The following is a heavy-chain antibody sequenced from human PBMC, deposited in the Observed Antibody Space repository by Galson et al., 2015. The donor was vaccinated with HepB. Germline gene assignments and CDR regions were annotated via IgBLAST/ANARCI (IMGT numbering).Heavy chain of an antibody. D-gene: IGHD2-15*01. CDR2: IYPGDSDT. Sequence: QSGAEVKKPGESLKISCKGSGYSFTSYWIGWVRQMPGKGLEWMGIIYPGDSDTRYSPSFQGQVTISADKSISTAYLQWSSLKASDTAMYYCARLAHRALSTPGIVDYWGQGTLVTVSS. CDR3: ARLAHRALSTPGIVDY. J-gene: IGHJ4*02. V-gene: IGHV5-51*01. CDR1: GYSFTSYW.